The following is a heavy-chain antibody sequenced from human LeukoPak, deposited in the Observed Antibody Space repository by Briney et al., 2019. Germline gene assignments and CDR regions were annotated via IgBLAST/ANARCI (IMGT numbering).Heavy chain of an antibody. Sequence: GGSLRLSCAASGFTFSSYGMHWVRQAPGKGLEWVAVISYDGSNEYYADSVKGRFTISGDNSKNTLYLQMNSLRAEDTAVYYCAKGGEAFDIWGQGTMVTVSS. V-gene: IGHV3-30*18. CDR2: ISYDGSNE. CDR3: AKGGEAFDI. J-gene: IGHJ3*02. CDR1: GFTFSSYG.